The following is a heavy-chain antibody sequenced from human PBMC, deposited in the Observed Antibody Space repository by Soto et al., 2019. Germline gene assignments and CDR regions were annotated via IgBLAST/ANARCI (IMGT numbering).Heavy chain of an antibody. J-gene: IGHJ6*02. D-gene: IGHD2-2*01. Sequence: QVQLVQSGAEVKKPGSSVKVSCKASGGTFSSYAISWVRQAPGQGLEWMGGISPSSGTANYAQKFRGRVTITADESTSTAYMELSSLRSEDTAVYYCARSQGSSTSLEIYYYYYYGMDVWGQGTTVTVSS. CDR2: ISPSSGTA. CDR1: GGTFSSYA. CDR3: ARSQGSSTSLEIYYYYYYGMDV. V-gene: IGHV1-69*01.